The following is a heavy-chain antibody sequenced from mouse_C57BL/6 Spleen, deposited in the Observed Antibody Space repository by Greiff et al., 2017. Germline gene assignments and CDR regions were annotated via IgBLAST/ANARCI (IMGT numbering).Heavy chain of an antibody. CDR2: IHPSDSDT. D-gene: IGHD1-1*01. V-gene: IGHV1-74*01. Sequence: QVQLQQPGAELVKPGASVKVSCKASGYTFTSYWMHWVKQRPGQGLEWIGRIHPSDSDTNYNQKFKGKATLTVDKSSSTAYMQLSSLTSEDSAVYYCAIHYYGSSLYYYAMDYWGQGTSVTVSS. CDR1: GYTFTSYW. J-gene: IGHJ4*01. CDR3: AIHYYGSSLYYYAMDY.